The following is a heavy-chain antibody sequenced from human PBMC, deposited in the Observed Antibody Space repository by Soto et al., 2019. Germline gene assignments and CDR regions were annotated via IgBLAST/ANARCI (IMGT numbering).Heavy chain of an antibody. D-gene: IGHD3-22*01. J-gene: IGHJ4*02. Sequence: SETLSLTCAVSGFSISSPYYWGWIRQPPGKGLEWIGTIYHSGSTYYNPSLKSRVTISVGTSENQLSLKLNSVTAADTAVYFCARAGDSSGYYYVFDYWGQGTLVTVSS. CDR3: ARAGDSSGYYYVFDY. CDR2: IYHSGST. CDR1: GFSISSPYY. V-gene: IGHV4-38-2*01.